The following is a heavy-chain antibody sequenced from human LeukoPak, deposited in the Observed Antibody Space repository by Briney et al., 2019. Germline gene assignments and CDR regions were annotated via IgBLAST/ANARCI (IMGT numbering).Heavy chain of an antibody. CDR2: IYYSGST. D-gene: IGHD2-2*02. CDR3: ARAGCSSTSCYRSYYYYMDV. CDR1: GGSISSYY. Sequence: SETLSLTCTVSGGSISSYYWSWIRQPPGKGLEWIGYIYYSGSTNYNPSLKSRVTISVDTSKNQFSLKLSSVTAADTAVYYCARAGCSSTSCYRSYYYYMDVWGKGTTVTVSS. V-gene: IGHV4-59*01. J-gene: IGHJ6*03.